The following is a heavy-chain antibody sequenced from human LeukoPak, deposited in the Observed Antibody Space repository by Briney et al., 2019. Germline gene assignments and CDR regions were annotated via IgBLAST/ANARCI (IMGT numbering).Heavy chain of an antibody. CDR1: GFTFSIYA. J-gene: IGHJ4*02. CDR2: ITGSGGST. V-gene: IGHV3-23*01. D-gene: IGHD3-16*02. CDR3: ARDYRPYYFDY. Sequence: GGSLRLSFAASGFTFSIYAMGWVRQAPGKGLEWVSAITGSGGSTHYVDSVKGRFTISRDNSKNSLYLEMNSLTAEDTAVYHCARDYRPYYFDYWGQGALVTVSS.